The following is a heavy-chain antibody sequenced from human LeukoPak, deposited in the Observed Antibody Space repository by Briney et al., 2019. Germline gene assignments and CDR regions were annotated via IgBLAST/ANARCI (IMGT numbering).Heavy chain of an antibody. D-gene: IGHD5-24*01. J-gene: IGHJ4*02. V-gene: IGHV4-39*01. CDR3: ASLKEMTTIDY. CDR2: IYYSGNT. Sequence: SETLSLTCIVSGGSIRSDIYYWGWIRQPPGKGLQWIGNIYYSGNTQYNPSLKSRVTMSVDTFENQFSLRLSSVAAEDTAVYYCASLKEMTTIDYWGQGTRVTVSS. CDR1: GGSIRSDIYY.